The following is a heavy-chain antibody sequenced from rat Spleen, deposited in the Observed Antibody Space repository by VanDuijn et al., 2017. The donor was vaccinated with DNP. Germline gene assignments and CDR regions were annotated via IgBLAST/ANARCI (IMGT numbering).Heavy chain of an antibody. CDR3: ATGHTTGTFDY. CDR1: GFTFSDYN. CDR2: IIYDGSRT. D-gene: IGHD1-7*01. J-gene: IGHJ2*01. Sequence: EVQLVESGGGLVQPGRSLKLSCAASGFTFSDYNMAWVRQAPKKGLEWVATIIYDGSRTYYRDSVKGRFTISRDNAKSTLYLQMDSLRSEDTATYYCATGHTTGTFDYWGQGVMVTVSS. V-gene: IGHV5S10*01.